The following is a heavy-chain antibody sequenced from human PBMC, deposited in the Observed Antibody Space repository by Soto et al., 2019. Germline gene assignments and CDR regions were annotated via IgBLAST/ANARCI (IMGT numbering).Heavy chain of an antibody. CDR2: IYWHDDN. J-gene: IGHJ5*02. CDR3: AHRQGSIVVNGDNWFDP. CDR1: GFSLSTTGVG. Sequence: QITLKESGPTLVKPTQTLTLTCTFSGFSLSTTGVGVGWIRQPPGKALEWLALIYWHDDNRYSPSLKSRLTITQDTSKNPVVLKVNNMDPVDTATYYCAHRQGSIVVNGDNWFDPWGQGTLVTVSS. V-gene: IGHV2-5*01. D-gene: IGHD1-26*01.